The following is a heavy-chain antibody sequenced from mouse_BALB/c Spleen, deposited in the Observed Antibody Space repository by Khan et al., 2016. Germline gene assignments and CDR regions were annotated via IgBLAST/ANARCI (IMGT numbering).Heavy chain of an antibody. CDR3: AGAWYSVDY. CDR2: ILPGSGKS. CDR1: GYTFSNYW. J-gene: IGHJ4*01. Sequence: QVPLMQSGAELMKPGASVKISCKSTGYTFSNYWIEWVKQRPGHGLEWIGDILPGSGKSNYHENLKGKATFTADTSSNTAYMQLSSLKSEDSAVXYCAGAWYSVDYWGQGTAVTVSS. V-gene: IGHV1-9*01.